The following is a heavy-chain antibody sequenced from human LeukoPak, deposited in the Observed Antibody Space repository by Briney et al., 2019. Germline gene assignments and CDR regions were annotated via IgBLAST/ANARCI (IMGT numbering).Heavy chain of an antibody. D-gene: IGHD5-18*01. CDR3: ARVLLYSYGYIDY. V-gene: IGHV4-39*07. CDR2: IYYSGST. Sequence: SETLSLTCTVSGGSISGSSYYWGWIRQPPGKGLEWIGSIYYSGSTYHNSSLKSRVTISVDTSKNQFSLKLSPVTAADTAVYYCARVLLYSYGYIDYWGQGTLVTVSS. J-gene: IGHJ4*02. CDR1: GGSISGSSYY.